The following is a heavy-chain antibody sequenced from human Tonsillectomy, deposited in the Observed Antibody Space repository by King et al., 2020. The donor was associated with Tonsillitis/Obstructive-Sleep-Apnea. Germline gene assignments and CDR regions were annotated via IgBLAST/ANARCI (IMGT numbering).Heavy chain of an antibody. CDR2: IYYSGST. J-gene: IGHJ4*02. CDR1: GGSISSSSYY. D-gene: IGHD3-3*01. CDR3: ASDFWSVYYFDD. V-gene: IGHV4-39*01. Sequence: VQLQESGPGLVKPSEILSLTCTVSGGSISSSSYYWGWIRQPPGKGLEWIGSIYYSGSTYYNPSLKSRVTISVATSKNQFSLKLSSVTAADTAVYYCASDFWSVYYFDDWGQGTLVTVSS.